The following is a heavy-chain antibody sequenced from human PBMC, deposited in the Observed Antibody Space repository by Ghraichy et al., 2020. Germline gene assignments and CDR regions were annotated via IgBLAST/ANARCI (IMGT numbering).Heavy chain of an antibody. CDR1: GFIFSTYA. CDR2: ISGSGGST. D-gene: IGHD6-19*01. J-gene: IGHJ5*02. V-gene: IGHV3-23*01. CDR3: AKSREQWLIRGWFDP. Sequence: GSLRLSCAASGFIFSTYAMSWVRQAPGKGLQWVSVISGSGGSTYYADSVKGRFTISRDNSKNTLYLQMNSLRAEDTAVYYCAKSREQWLIRGWFDPWGQGTLVTVSS.